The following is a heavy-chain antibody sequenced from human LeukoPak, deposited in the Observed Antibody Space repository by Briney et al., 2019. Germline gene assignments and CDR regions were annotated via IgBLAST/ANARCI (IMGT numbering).Heavy chain of an antibody. CDR2: IYYTGTT. CDR1: GGSISTINHY. CDR3: ARAYFYLSVSYGLDV. J-gene: IGHJ6*02. V-gene: IGHV4-39*02. D-gene: IGHD3-10*01. Sequence: PSETLSLTCTVSGGSISTINHYWGWIRQPPGRGLEWIGFIYYTGTTKYNSSLKSRVTLSVDTSKNQFSLHLSSATAADAAVYYCARAYFYLSVSYGLDVWGHGTTVTVSS.